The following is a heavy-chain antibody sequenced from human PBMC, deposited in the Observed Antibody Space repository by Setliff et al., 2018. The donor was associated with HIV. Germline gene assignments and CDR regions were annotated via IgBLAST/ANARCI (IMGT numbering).Heavy chain of an antibody. CDR2: MNPNTGVS. CDR3: SRDRSATWTPTTY. Sequence: ASVKVSCKASGHTFTNVDIHWLRRATGQGLEWMGWMNPNTGVSGYALKFQARVTMTRDTSISTAYMELSSLTSEDTAVYYCSRDRSATWTPTTYWGQGTLVTVSS. V-gene: IGHV1-8*01. CDR1: GHTFTNVD. D-gene: IGHD6-25*01. J-gene: IGHJ4*02.